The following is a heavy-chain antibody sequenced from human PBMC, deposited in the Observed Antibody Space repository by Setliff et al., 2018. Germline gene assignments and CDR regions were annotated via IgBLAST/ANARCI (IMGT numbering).Heavy chain of an antibody. CDR3: ARAPDY. J-gene: IGHJ4*01. CDR2: IYTNRTT. Sequence: SETLSLTCTVSGGSISSYFWTWVRQPAGKGLEWIGRIYTNRTTNYNPSLKSRVTMSVDTSKNQFSLKMTSVTAADTAVYYCARAPDYWSQGRLVTVSS. V-gene: IGHV4-4*07. CDR1: GGSISSYF.